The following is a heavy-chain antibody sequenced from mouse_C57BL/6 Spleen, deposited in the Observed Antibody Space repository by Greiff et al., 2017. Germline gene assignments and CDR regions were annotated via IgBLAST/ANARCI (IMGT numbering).Heavy chain of an antibody. Sequence: VQLQQSGPELVKPGASVKISCKASGYTFTDYYMNWVKQSHGKSLEWIGDINPNNGGTSYNQQFKGKATLTVDKSSSTAYMELRSLTSEDSAVYYCARYYYYCSSYTVLYYYDYWGQGTTLTVSS. CDR1: GYTFTDYY. J-gene: IGHJ2*01. CDR3: ARYYYYCSSYTVLYYYDY. D-gene: IGHD1-1*01. CDR2: INPNNGGT. V-gene: IGHV1-26*01.